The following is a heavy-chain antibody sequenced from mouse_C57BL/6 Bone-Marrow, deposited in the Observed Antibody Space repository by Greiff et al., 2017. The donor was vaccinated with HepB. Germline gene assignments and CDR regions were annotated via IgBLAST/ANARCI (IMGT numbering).Heavy chain of an antibody. CDR2: ISSGGSYT. CDR1: GFTFSSYG. D-gene: IGHD1-1*01. V-gene: IGHV5-6*01. J-gene: IGHJ2*01. Sequence: EVQLVESGGDLVKPGGSLKLSCAASGFTFSSYGMSWVRQTPDKRLEWVATISSGGSYTYYPDSVKGRFTISRDNAKNTLYLQMSSLKSEDTAMYYCARMGIYYYGFDYWGQGTTLTVSS. CDR3: ARMGIYYYGFDY.